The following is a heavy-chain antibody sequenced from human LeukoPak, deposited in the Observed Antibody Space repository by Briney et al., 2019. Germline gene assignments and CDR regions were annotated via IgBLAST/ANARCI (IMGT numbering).Heavy chain of an antibody. J-gene: IGHJ6*04. CDR2: ISSSGSTI. D-gene: IGHD3-10*02. Sequence: GVSLTLSCAASGFTFSSYEMNWVRHAPGNGLKWVSYISSSGSTIYYADSVKGRFTISRYNAKNSLYLQMNSMRAEDTAVYYCEELGITMIGGVWGKGNTDTISS. CDR3: EELGITMIGGV. V-gene: IGHV3-48*03. CDR1: GFTFSSYE.